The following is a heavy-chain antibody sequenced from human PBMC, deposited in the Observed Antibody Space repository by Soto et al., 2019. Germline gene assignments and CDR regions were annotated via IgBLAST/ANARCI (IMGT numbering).Heavy chain of an antibody. D-gene: IGHD3-3*01. CDR1: GYSFTAYG. V-gene: IGHV1-18*01. CDR3: ARDAPPPELRFLEWHNYDYNGMDV. Sequence: QVQVVQSGDEVKETGASVRVSCKTSGYSFTAYGISWVRQAPGQGLEWMGWISCYNGKTKYAQKVQGRVNMTKDTSRSKGYIEVRSLRSDDTAIYYCARDAPPPELRFLEWHNYDYNGMDVWGQGTTVTVSS. J-gene: IGHJ6*02. CDR2: ISCYNGKT.